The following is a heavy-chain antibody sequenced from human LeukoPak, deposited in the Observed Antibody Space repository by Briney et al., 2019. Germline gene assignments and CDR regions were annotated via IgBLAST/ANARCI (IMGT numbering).Heavy chain of an antibody. V-gene: IGHV3-7*01. CDR3: ARAHPGDYSDFQFDY. Sequence: GGSLRLSCAASGFTFSSYWMSWARQAPGKGLEWVANIKQDGSEKYYVDSVKGRFTISRDNAKNSLYLQMNSLRAEDTAVYYCARAHPGDYSDFQFDYWGQGTLVTVSS. CDR1: GFTFSSYW. D-gene: IGHD4-11*01. CDR2: IKQDGSEK. J-gene: IGHJ4*02.